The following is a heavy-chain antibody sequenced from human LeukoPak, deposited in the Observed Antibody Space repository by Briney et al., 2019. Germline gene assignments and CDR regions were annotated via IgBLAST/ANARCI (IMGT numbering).Heavy chain of an antibody. V-gene: IGHV3-21*01. CDR3: AREVPYYGGLDS. D-gene: IGHD4-23*01. Sequence: GGSLRLSCAASGFTFSSYSMNWVRQAPGKGLEWVSSISSSSYIYYADSVKGRFTISRDNAKNSLSLQVNSLRAEDTAVYYCAREVPYYGGLDSWGQGTLVSVSS. CDR1: GFTFSSYS. CDR2: ISSSSYI. J-gene: IGHJ4*02.